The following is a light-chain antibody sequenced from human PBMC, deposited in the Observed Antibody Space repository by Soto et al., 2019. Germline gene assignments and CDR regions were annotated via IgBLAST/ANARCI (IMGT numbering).Light chain of an antibody. V-gene: IGKV1-39*01. CDR1: QSISTY. J-gene: IGKJ4*01. Sequence: DIQMTQSPSSLSVSIGDRVTITCRASQSISTYLNWYEQKPGKAPNLLIYGASTLQSGVPSRFSGGGSGTYFTLTISGLQPEDFGSYDCQQSYTSPVTFGGGTKVEIK. CDR3: QQSYTSPVT. CDR2: GAS.